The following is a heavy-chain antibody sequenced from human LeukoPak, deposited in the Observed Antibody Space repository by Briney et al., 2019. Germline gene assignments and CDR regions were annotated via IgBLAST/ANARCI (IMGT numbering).Heavy chain of an antibody. D-gene: IGHD1-26*01. CDR2: ITSGSSHI. J-gene: IGHJ6*03. CDR3: ARDPYSGSYGADYYYYMDV. V-gene: IGHV3-21*01. Sequence: GGSLRLSCAASGFTFSSYNMNWVRQTPGQGLEWVASITSGSSHIYYADSVKGRFTISRDNAKSSLYLQMNSLRAEDTAVYYCARDPYSGSYGADYYYYMDVWGKGTTVTISS. CDR1: GFTFSSYN.